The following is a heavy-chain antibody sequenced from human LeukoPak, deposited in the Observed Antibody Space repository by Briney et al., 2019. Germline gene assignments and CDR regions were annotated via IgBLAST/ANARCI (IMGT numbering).Heavy chain of an antibody. D-gene: IGHD3-16*02. CDR2: IIAYNGNT. Sequence: ASVKVSCKASGYTFTSYGISWVRQAPGQGLEWMGWIIAYNGNTNYAQKLQGRVTMTTDTSTNTAYMELRSLSSDDTAVYYCARKDVDYVWGSYRFDYWGQGTLVTVSS. CDR3: ARKDVDYVWGSYRFDY. V-gene: IGHV1-18*01. CDR1: GYTFTSYG. J-gene: IGHJ4*02.